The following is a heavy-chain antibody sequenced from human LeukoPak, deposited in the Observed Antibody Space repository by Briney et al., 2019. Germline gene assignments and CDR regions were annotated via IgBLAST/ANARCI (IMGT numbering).Heavy chain of an antibody. J-gene: IGHJ3*02. CDR2: INSDGSST. D-gene: IGHD1-26*01. CDR1: GFTFSSYW. Sequence: GGSLRLSCAASGFTFSSYWMSWVRQAPGKGLVWVSRINSDGSSTSYADSVKGRFTISRDNAKNTLYLQMNSLRAEDTAVYYCARVEGSIVGAPGAFDIWGQGTMVTVSS. V-gene: IGHV3-74*01. CDR3: ARVEGSIVGAPGAFDI.